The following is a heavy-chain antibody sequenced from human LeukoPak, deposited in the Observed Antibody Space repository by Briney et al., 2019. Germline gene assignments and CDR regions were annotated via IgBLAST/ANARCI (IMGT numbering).Heavy chain of an antibody. V-gene: IGHV5-51*01. CDR2: IYPGNSHT. CDR1: GYNFATYW. Sequence: GGSLKISCQGSGYNFATYWIVCVRQMPGKGLEWMGIIYPGNSHTRHSPSFQGQVTISADTSISTAYLHSSSLQSSDTAMYYCAKFHATWYGDTWGQGTLVTVSS. J-gene: IGHJ4*02. D-gene: IGHD6-13*01. CDR3: AKFHATWYGDT.